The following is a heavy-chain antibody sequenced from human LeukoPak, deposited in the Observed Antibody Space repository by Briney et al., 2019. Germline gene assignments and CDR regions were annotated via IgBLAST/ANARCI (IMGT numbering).Heavy chain of an antibody. CDR3: AKGGGYAPLDY. V-gene: IGHV3-23*01. Sequence: WFSAINGDGSDTIYTDSVKDRFTVSRDNSKNTLYLQMQSLRAEDTAVYYCAKGGGYAPLDYWGQGTLVSVSS. J-gene: IGHJ4*02. D-gene: IGHD5-12*01. CDR2: INGDGSDT.